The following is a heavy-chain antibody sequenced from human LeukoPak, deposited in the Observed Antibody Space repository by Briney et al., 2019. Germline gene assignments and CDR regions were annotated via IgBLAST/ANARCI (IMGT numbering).Heavy chain of an antibody. CDR1: GFTFSGYA. D-gene: IGHD3-22*01. CDR2: ISGSGGST. CDR3: AKALTFYDSSGYYYY. Sequence: GGSLRLSCAASGFTFSGYAMSWVRQAPGKGLEWVSAISGSGGSTYYADSVKGRFTISRDNSKNTLYLQMNSLRAEDTAVYYCAKALTFYDSSGYYYYWGQGTLVTVSS. J-gene: IGHJ4*02. V-gene: IGHV3-23*01.